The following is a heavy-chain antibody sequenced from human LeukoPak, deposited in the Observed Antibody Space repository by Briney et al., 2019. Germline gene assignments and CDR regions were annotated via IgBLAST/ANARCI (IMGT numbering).Heavy chain of an antibody. CDR3: ASSSLYSGYDSYAFDI. V-gene: IGHV5-51*01. J-gene: IGHJ3*02. CDR1: GYSFTSYW. CDR2: IYPGDSDT. Sequence: GESLKISCKGSGYSFTSYWIGWVRPMPGKGLEWMGIIYPGDSDTRYSPSFQGQVTISVDESTSTAYLQWSSLKASDTAMYYCASSSLYSGYDSYAFDIWGQGTMVTVSS. D-gene: IGHD5-12*01.